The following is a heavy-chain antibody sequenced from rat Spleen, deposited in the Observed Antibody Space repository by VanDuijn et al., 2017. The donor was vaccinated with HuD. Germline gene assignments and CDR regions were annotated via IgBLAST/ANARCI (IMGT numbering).Heavy chain of an antibody. V-gene: IGHV5S13*01. CDR2: ISSGGGGI. J-gene: IGHJ2*01. D-gene: IGHD1-12*03. CDR3: ARHHYDGYYHGPVLGVMDA. CDR1: GFTFTNYG. Sequence: EVQLVESGGGLVQPGRSLKLSCAASGFTFTNYGVAWVRQAPKKGLEWVTSISSGGGGIYYLDSVKGRFTISRDNAKSTLYLQMDSLRSEDTASYYCARHHYDGYYHGPVLGVMDAWGQGVMVTVSS.